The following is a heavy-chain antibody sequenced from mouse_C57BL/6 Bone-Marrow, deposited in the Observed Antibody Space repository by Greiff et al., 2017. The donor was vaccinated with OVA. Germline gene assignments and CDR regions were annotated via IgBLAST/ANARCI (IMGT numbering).Heavy chain of an antibody. CDR3: ARQGITTDWYFDV. Sequence: DVKLVESGGGLVQPGGSLKLSCAASGFTFSDYYMYWVRQTPEKRLEWVAYISNGGGSTYYPDTVKGRFTISRDNAKNTLYLQMSRLKSEDTAMYYCARQGITTDWYFDVWGTGTTVTVSS. CDR2: ISNGGGST. CDR1: GFTFSDYY. J-gene: IGHJ1*03. D-gene: IGHD1-1*01. V-gene: IGHV5-12*01.